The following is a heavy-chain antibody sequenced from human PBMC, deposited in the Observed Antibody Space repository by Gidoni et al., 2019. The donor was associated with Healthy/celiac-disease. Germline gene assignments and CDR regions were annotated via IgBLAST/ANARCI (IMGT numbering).Heavy chain of an antibody. D-gene: IGHD6-13*01. CDR3: AKGERPGIAAAGNSEYFQH. Sequence: EVQLLESGGGLVQPGGSLRLSCAAPGFTFSSYAMSWVRQAPGKGLEWVSAISGSGGSTYYADSVKGRFTISRDNSKNTLYLQMNSLRAEDTAVYYCAKGERPGIAAAGNSEYFQHWGQGTLVTVSS. CDR2: ISGSGGST. V-gene: IGHV3-23*01. J-gene: IGHJ1*01. CDR1: GFTFSSYA.